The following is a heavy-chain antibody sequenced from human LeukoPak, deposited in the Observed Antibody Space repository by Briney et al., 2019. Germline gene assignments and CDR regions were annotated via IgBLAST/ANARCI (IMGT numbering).Heavy chain of an antibody. CDR1: GLNFRSFW. Sequence: PGGSLRLSCAVSGLNFRSFWMSWVRQAPGKGLEWVANIKKHGSEKFYVDSVKGRFTISRDNAKNSLYLQMNSLRAEDTAVYYCVREYIRSLHLLDWGQGTLVAVSS. D-gene: IGHD6-6*01. CDR2: IKKHGSEK. V-gene: IGHV3-7*01. CDR3: VREYIRSLHLLD. J-gene: IGHJ4*02.